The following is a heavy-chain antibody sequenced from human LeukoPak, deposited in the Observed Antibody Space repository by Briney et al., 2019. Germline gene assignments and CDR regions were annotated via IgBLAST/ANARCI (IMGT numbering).Heavy chain of an antibody. CDR3: ARVLGGSGPRFLDY. J-gene: IGHJ4*02. CDR2: ISAYNGNT. V-gene: IGHV1-18*01. CDR1: GYTFTSYG. Sequence: ASVKVSCKASGYTFTSYGIRWVRQAPGQGLEWMGWISAYNGNTNYAQKLQGRVTMTTDTSTSTAYMELRSLRSDDTAVYYCARVLGGSGPRFLDYWGQGTLVTVSS. D-gene: IGHD6-19*01.